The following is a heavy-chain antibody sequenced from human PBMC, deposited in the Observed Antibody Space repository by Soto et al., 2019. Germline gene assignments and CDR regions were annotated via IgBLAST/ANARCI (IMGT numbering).Heavy chain of an antibody. J-gene: IGHJ5*02. V-gene: IGHV1-69*01. D-gene: IGHD2-8*01. Sequence: QVQLLQSGAELREPGSSVRVSCTPSGGTFVSSAFAWVRQAPGGKIEWMGGIIPILGSTKYAEKFLGRLTIRADDSSRTGYLELSSLTFDDTAVYFCAKKNPHGDSNKAWLDPWGQGTLVTVST. CDR2: IIPILGST. CDR1: GGTFVSSA. CDR3: AKKNPHGDSNKAWLDP.